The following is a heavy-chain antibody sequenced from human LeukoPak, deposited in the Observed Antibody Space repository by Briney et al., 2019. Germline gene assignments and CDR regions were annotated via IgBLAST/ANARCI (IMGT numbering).Heavy chain of an antibody. V-gene: IGHV1-46*01. D-gene: IGHD6-13*01. CDR1: GYTFTSYY. Sequence: ASVKVSCKASGYTFTSYYMHWVRQAPGQGLEWMGIINPSGGSTSYAQKFQGRVTMTRDTSTSTVYMELSSLRSEDTAVYYCAAEAAAGNYGMDVWGQGTTVTVSS. J-gene: IGHJ6*02. CDR3: AAEAAAGNYGMDV. CDR2: INPSGGST.